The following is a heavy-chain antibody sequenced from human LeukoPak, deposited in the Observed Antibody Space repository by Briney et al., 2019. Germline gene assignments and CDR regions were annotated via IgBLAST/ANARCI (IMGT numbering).Heavy chain of an antibody. D-gene: IGHD2-15*01. CDR2: ISAYNGNT. J-gene: IGHJ4*02. CDR1: GYTFTTYG. V-gene: IGHV1-18*01. Sequence: ASVTVSCKASGYTFTTYGISWVRQAPGQGLEGMGWISAYNGNTNYAQTLQGRVTMTTDTSTKTAYMELRSLRSDDTAVYYCASGYCSGGSCYGLLDYWGQGTLVIVSS. CDR3: ASGYCSGGSCYGLLDY.